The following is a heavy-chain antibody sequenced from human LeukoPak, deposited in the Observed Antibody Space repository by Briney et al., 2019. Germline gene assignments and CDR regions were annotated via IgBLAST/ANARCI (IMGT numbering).Heavy chain of an antibody. J-gene: IGHJ4*02. CDR3: ARERSLYYFDH. D-gene: IGHD3-16*01. Sequence: SETLSLTCTVSGVSISSSGYYWSWIRQNPGKAPMWIGYISYGGNTYYNPSLKSRVTISADTSKNQFSRKLSSMTGADTAVYYCARERSLYYFDHWGQGTLVTVP. CDR2: ISYGGNT. CDR1: GVSISSSGYY. V-gene: IGHV4-31*03.